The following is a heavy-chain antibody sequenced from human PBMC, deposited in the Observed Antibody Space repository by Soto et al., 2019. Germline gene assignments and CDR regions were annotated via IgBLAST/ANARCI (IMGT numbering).Heavy chain of an antibody. Sequence: ASVKVSCKASGGTFSSYAISWVRQAPGQGLEWMGGIIPIFGTANYAQKFQGRVTITADESKNTLFLQVNSLRPEDTALYYCARDRHSSGSPGYFQHWGQGTLVTVSS. D-gene: IGHD3-22*01. CDR3: ARDRHSSGSPGYFQH. J-gene: IGHJ1*01. V-gene: IGHV1-69*13. CDR2: IIPIFGTA. CDR1: GGTFSSYA.